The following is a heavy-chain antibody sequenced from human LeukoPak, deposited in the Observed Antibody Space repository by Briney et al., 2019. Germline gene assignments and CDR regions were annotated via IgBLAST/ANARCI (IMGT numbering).Heavy chain of an antibody. J-gene: IGHJ3*02. V-gene: IGHV1-18*01. Sequence: GSVKVSCKASGYTFTSYGISWVRQAPGQGLEWMGWISAYNGNTNYAQKLQGRVTMTTDTSTSTAYMELRSLRSDDTAVYYCARESAPVREYDAFDIWGQGTMVTVSS. D-gene: IGHD3-10*01. CDR3: ARESAPVREYDAFDI. CDR1: GYTFTSYG. CDR2: ISAYNGNT.